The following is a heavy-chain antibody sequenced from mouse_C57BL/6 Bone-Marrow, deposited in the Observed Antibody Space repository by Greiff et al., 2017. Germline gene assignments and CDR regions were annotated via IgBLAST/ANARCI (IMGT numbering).Heavy chain of an antibody. CDR3: ARNYYHWYFDV. CDR2: IDPEDGAT. Sequence: EVQLQQSGAELVKPGASVKLSCTASGFNINDYYMHWVKQRTEQGLEWLGRIDPEDGATKYAPKFPGKTTITADTSSNTAYLQRSSLTSDDTAVYYCARNYYHWYFDVWGTGTTVTVAT. V-gene: IGHV14-2*01. J-gene: IGHJ1*03. CDR1: GFNINDYY. D-gene: IGHD1-1*01.